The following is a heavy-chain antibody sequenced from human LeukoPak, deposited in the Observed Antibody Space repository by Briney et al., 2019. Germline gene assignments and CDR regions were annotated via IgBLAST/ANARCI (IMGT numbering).Heavy chain of an antibody. D-gene: IGHD4-11*01. V-gene: IGHV3-30*03. CDR3: ARLTTVAYYYYMDV. CDR1: GFTFSSYG. Sequence: PGGSLRLSCAASGFTFSSYGMHWVRQAPGKGLEWVAVISYDGSNKYYADSVKGRFTISRDNSKNTLYLQMNSLRAEDTAVYYCARLTTVAYYYYMDVWGKGTTVTVSS. CDR2: ISYDGSNK. J-gene: IGHJ6*03.